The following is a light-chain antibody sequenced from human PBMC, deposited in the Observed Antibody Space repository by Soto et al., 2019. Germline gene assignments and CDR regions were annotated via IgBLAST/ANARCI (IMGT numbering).Light chain of an antibody. Sequence: DIQMTQSPSSLSTSVGDRVTITCRASQGISNYFAWYQQKPGKVPKLLIYAASTLQSGVPSRFSGSGSGTDFTLTISSLQAEDVATYYCQKYNSAPWTFGQGTKVEIK. J-gene: IGKJ1*01. CDR2: AAS. V-gene: IGKV1-27*01. CDR1: QGISNY. CDR3: QKYNSAPWT.